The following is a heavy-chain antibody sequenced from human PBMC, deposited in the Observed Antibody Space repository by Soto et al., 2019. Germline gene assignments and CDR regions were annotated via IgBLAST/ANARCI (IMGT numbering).Heavy chain of an antibody. Sequence: SVKVSCKASGGTFSSYAISWVRQAPGQGLEWMGGIIPIFGTANYAQKFQGRVTITADKSTSTAYMELSSLRSEDTAVYYCARDKRLATVNYYYGMDVWGQGTTVTVSS. CDR3: ARDKRLATVNYYYGMDV. J-gene: IGHJ6*02. D-gene: IGHD3-9*01. CDR2: IIPIFGTA. CDR1: GGTFSSYA. V-gene: IGHV1-69*06.